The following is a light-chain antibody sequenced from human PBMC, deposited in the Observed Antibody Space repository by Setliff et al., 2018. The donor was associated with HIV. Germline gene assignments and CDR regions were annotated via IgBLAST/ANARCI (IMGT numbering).Light chain of an antibody. Sequence: QSVLTQPPSVSGAPGQRVTNSCTGSSSNIGAGYDVHWYQQLPETAPKLLIFGNSNRPSGVPDRFSGSKSGTSASLVITGLQAEDEADYYCQSYDSSLSVVIFGGGTKVTVL. CDR2: GNS. CDR1: SSNIGAGYD. V-gene: IGLV1-40*01. CDR3: QSYDSSLSVVI. J-gene: IGLJ2*01.